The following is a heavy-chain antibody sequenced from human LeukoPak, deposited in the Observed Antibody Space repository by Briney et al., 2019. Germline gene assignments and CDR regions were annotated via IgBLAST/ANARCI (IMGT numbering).Heavy chain of an antibody. Sequence: GGSLRLSCAASGFTFSNYRMNWVRQAPGKGLEWVSSISSSSIYIYYADSLKGRFTISRDNAKNSLYLQMNSLRAEDTAVYYCARGRDGYNLVDAXXIWGXXIMVTVSS. V-gene: IGHV3-21*01. CDR1: GFTFSNYR. D-gene: IGHD5-24*01. CDR3: ARGRDGYNLVDAXXI. CDR2: ISSSSIYI. J-gene: IGHJ3*02.